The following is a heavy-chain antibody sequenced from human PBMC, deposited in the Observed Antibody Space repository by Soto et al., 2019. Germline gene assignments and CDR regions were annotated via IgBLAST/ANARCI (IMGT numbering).Heavy chain of an antibody. J-gene: IGHJ6*02. V-gene: IGHV1-69*02. CDR2: IIPILGIA. D-gene: IGHD6-19*01. CDR3: AISPSGSGWYGGSSDYYYGMDV. CDR1: GGTFSSYT. Sequence: QVQLVQSGAEVKKPGSSVKVSCKASGGTFSSYTISWVRQAPGQGLEWMGRIIPILGIANYAQKFQGRVTITADKSTSTAYMELSSLRSEDTAVYYCAISPSGSGWYGGSSDYYYGMDVWGQGTTVTVSS.